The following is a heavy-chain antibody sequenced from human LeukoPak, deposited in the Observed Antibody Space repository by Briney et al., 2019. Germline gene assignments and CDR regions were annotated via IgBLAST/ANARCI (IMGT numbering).Heavy chain of an antibody. CDR2: ISYDGSNK. Sequence: GRSLRLSCAASGLSLNSYAIHWVRQAPGKGLEWVTAISYDGSNKHYADSVRGRFTISRDNSKNTLYLQMNSLRADDTAIYYCARNQQLGGHSYYYYGMDVWGQGTTVTVSS. CDR1: GLSLNSYA. D-gene: IGHD3-16*01. J-gene: IGHJ6*02. V-gene: IGHV3-30*03. CDR3: ARNQQLGGHSYYYYGMDV.